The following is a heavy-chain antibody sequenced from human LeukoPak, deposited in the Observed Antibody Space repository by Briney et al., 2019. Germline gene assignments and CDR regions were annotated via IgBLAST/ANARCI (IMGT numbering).Heavy chain of an antibody. V-gene: IGHV3-74*01. Sequence: PGGSLRLSWAASGXTFSNYWMHWVRRAPGKGLVWVSRITSDASSTSYADSVKGRFTISRDNAKNTLYLRMNSLRAEDTAVYYCAREFEGQEAGAYGSGSYDVFDIWGQGTMVTVSS. J-gene: IGHJ3*02. CDR1: GXTFSNYW. CDR3: AREFEGQEAGAYGSGSYDVFDI. D-gene: IGHD3-10*01. CDR2: ITSDASST.